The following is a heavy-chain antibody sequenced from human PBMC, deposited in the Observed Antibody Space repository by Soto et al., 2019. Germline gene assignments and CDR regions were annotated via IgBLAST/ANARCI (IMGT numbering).Heavy chain of an antibody. CDR2: ISYDGSDN. CDR1: GFTFSSYG. CDR3: AKVMGVRGVTSGADY. D-gene: IGHD3-10*01. V-gene: IGHV3-30*18. Sequence: QVQLVESGEGVVQPGRSLRLSCAASGFTFSSYGMHWVRQAPGKGLEWVALISYDGSDNYYAGSVKGRFTISRDNSKNTLYLQMNSLRAEDTAVYYCAKVMGVRGVTSGADYWGQGTLVTVSS. J-gene: IGHJ4*02.